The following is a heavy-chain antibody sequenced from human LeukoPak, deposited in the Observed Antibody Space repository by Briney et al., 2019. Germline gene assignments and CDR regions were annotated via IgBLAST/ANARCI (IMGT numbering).Heavy chain of an antibody. CDR1: GGSISSYY. CDR2: IYYSGST. CDR3: ARESPNIVGATLFDY. J-gene: IGHJ4*02. D-gene: IGHD1-26*01. V-gene: IGHV4-59*01. Sequence: SETLSLTCTVSGGSISSYYWSWIRQPPGKGLEWIAYIYYSGSTNYNPSLKSRVPISVDTSKKQFSLKLSSVTAADTAVYYCARESPNIVGATLFDYWGQGNLVTVSS.